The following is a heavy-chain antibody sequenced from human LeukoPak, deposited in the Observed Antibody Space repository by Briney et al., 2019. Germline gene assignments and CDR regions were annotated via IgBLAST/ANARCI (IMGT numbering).Heavy chain of an antibody. CDR2: ISDSGGST. CDR1: GGSISSSN. J-gene: IGHJ4*02. CDR3: AKGGITMTDYYFDY. Sequence: TSETLSLTCAVSGGSISSSNWWSWVRQAPGEGLEWVSAISDSGGSTYYADSVKGRFTISRDNSKNTLYLQMNSLRAEDTAVYYCAKGGITMTDYYFDYWGQGTLVTVSS. D-gene: IGHD1-14*01. V-gene: IGHV3-23*01.